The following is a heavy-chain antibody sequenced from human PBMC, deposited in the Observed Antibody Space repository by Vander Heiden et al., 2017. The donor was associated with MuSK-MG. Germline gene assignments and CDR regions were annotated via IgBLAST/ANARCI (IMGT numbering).Heavy chain of an antibody. Sequence: VQLVQSGAGVEKRGSSVKVSCEASGGTFSRYAISWVRPAPAQGLEWMGGIIPILGIANYAQKFQGRVTITADKSTSTAYMELSSLRSEDTAVYYCAGKSGRSYYYYMDVWGKGTTVTVSS. CDR3: AGKSGRSYYYYMDV. CDR2: IIPILGIA. CDR1: GGTFSRYA. D-gene: IGHD3-3*01. J-gene: IGHJ6*03. V-gene: IGHV1-69*10.